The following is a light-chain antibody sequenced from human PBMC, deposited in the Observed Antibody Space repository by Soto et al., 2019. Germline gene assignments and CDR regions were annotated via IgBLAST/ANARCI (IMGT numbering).Light chain of an antibody. Sequence: DIQMTQSPSSLSASVGDRVTITCRASQSIRNYLNWFQQKPGNAPKVLIYAASTLQSGVPSRFSGSGSETDFTLTISSLQPEDSATYYCQQTYYTLWTFGQGTQVEIK. CDR2: AAS. CDR3: QQTYYTLWT. V-gene: IGKV1-39*01. J-gene: IGKJ1*01. CDR1: QSIRNY.